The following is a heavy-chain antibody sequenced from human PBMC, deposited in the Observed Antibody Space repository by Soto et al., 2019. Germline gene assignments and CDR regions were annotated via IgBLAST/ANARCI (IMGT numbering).Heavy chain of an antibody. D-gene: IGHD6-13*01. V-gene: IGHV5-51*01. CDR2: IYPGDSDT. CDR1: GYSFTSYW. CDR3: ARTAAAGKYYYGVDV. J-gene: IGHJ6*02. Sequence: GDSLKITCKVSGYSFTSYWIGWVRQMPGKGLEWMGIIYPGDSDTRYSPSFQGQVTISADKSISTAYLQWSSLKASDTAMYYCARTAAAGKYYYGVDVWGQGTTVTVSS.